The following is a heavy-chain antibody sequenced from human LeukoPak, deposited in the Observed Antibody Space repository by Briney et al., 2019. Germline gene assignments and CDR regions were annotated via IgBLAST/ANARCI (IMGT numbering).Heavy chain of an antibody. D-gene: IGHD1-26*01. V-gene: IGHV3-23*01. Sequence: GGSLRLSCAASGFTFSSYAMSWVRLAPGKGLKWVSSISGGDGSTYYANSVKGRFTISRDNAKNSLYLQMNSLRAEDTAVYYCARDGYSGSYYDYWGQGTLVTVSS. CDR2: ISGGDGST. CDR3: ARDGYSGSYYDY. CDR1: GFTFSSYA. J-gene: IGHJ4*02.